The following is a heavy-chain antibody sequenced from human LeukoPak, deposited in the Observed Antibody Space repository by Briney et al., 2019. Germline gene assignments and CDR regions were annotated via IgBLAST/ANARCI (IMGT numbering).Heavy chain of an antibody. D-gene: IGHD2-21*02. CDR2: ISYDGSNK. V-gene: IGHV3-30*04. Sequence: PGRSLRLSCAASGFTFSSYAMHWVRQAPGKGLEWVAVISYDGSNKYYADSVKGRFTISRDNSKNTLYLQMNSQRAEDTAVYYCARDGEICGGDCYPTDMGYYFDYWGQGTLVTVSS. J-gene: IGHJ4*02. CDR3: ARDGEICGGDCYPTDMGYYFDY. CDR1: GFTFSSYA.